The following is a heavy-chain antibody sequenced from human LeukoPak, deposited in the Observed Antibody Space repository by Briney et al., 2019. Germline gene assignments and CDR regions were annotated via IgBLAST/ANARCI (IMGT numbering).Heavy chain of an antibody. CDR2: ISYSGST. V-gene: IGHV4-59*01. D-gene: IGHD5-18*01. CDR1: DDSITMYY. CDR3: ARAPERWYSYGSYTYYYMDV. Sequence: SETLSLTCSVSDDSITMYYWTWIRQPPGKGLEWIGSISYSGSTNYNPSLESRVTISVDTSKNQISLKLSSVTAADTTVYYCARAPERWYSYGSYTYYYMDVWGKGTTVTVSS. J-gene: IGHJ6*03.